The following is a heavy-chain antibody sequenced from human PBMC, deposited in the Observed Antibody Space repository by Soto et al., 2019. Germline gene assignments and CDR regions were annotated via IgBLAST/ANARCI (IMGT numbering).Heavy chain of an antibody. V-gene: IGHV1-3*01. D-gene: IGHD3-3*02. CDR2: INVGSGNT. CDR3: TRDTETLGPRANDALDI. Sequence: ASVKVSCKAAGYTFSAYTMNWVRQAPGQSLEWMGWINVGSGNTRYSQNFQGRVSITRDTSASTVYMELTGLKSEDTAMYYCTRDTETLGPRANDALDIWGQGTMVTVSS. CDR1: GYTFSAYT. J-gene: IGHJ3*02.